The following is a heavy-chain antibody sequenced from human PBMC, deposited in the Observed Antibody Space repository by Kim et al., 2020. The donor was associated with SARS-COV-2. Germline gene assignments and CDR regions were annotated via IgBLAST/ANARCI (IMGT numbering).Heavy chain of an antibody. CDR3: AKGRLLNRYYDFWLPFDP. Sequence: GGSLRLSCAASGFTFSSYAMSWVRQAPGKGLEWVSAISGSGGSTYYADSVKGRFTISRDNSKNTLYLQMNSLRAEDTAVYYCAKGRLLNRYYDFWLPFDPWGQGTLVTVSS. CDR2: ISGSGGST. CDR1: GFTFSSYA. D-gene: IGHD3-3*01. V-gene: IGHV3-23*01. J-gene: IGHJ5*02.